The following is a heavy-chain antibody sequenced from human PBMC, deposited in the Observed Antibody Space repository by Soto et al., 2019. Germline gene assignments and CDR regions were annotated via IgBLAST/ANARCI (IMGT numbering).Heavy chain of an antibody. D-gene: IGHD5-12*01. CDR1: GGSISSSNW. CDR2: IDHSGST. CDR3: ARARVVATFYYYGMYV. V-gene: IGHV4-4*02. J-gene: IGHJ6*02. Sequence: QVQLQESGPGLVKPSGTLSLTCAVSGGSISSSNWWSWVRQPPGKGLEWIGEIDHSGSTNYNPSLKSRVAISVDKAKNQFSLKLSSVTAADTAVYYCARARVVATFYYYGMYVWGQGTTVTVSS.